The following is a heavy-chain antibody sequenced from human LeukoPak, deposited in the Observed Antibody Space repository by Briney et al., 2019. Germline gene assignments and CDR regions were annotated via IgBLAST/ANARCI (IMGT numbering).Heavy chain of an antibody. CDR1: GGSLSDYY. D-gene: IGHD2/OR15-2a*01. CDR2: INHGGVT. V-gene: IGHV4-34*01. J-gene: IGHJ6*03. CDR3: ARGRFGRIFSHSCMDS. Sequence: PSETLSLTCGVSGGSLSDYYWTWVRQPPGKGLEWMGEINHGGVTNYNPSLKSRVTLSIDTSKNQISLIMTSVTAADTAVYYCARGRFGRIFSHSCMDSWGKGARVTVSS.